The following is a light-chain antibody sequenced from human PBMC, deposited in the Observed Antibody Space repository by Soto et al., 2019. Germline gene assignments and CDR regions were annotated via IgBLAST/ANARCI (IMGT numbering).Light chain of an antibody. CDR2: DAS. CDR3: QQYNSYPYT. CDR1: QSVSSW. V-gene: IGKV1-5*01. J-gene: IGKJ2*01. Sequence: IQMTQSPSTLSASVGDRVTITCRASQSVSSWLAWYQQQPGKVPKLLIYDASTLESGVPSTFGGSGSGTEFTLTISSLLPEDFATYFCQQYNSYPYTFGQGTKLEI.